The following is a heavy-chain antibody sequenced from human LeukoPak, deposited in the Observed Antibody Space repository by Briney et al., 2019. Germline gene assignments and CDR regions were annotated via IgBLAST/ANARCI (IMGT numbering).Heavy chain of an antibody. V-gene: IGHV4-34*01. CDR1: GGSFSGYY. D-gene: IGHD5-12*01. CDR2: INHSGST. Sequence: LPETLSLTCAVYGGSFSGYYWSWIRQPPGKGLEWIGEINHSGSTNYNPSLKSRVTISVDTSKNQFSLNLSSVTAADTAVYYCARHSSGYTHAFEIWGQGTMVTVSS. J-gene: IGHJ3*02. CDR3: ARHSSGYTHAFEI.